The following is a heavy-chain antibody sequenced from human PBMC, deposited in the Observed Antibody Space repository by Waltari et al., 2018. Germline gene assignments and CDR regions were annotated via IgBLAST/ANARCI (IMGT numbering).Heavy chain of an antibody. CDR2: IRYDGSNK. Sequence: QVQLVESGGGVVQPGGSLRLSCAASGFTFSSYGMHWVRQAPGKGLEWVAFIRYDGSNKYYADSVKGRFTISRDNSKNTLYLQMNSLRAEDTAVYYCAKASIAARDYYYYMDVWGKGTTVTVSS. CDR1: GFTFSSYG. J-gene: IGHJ6*03. D-gene: IGHD6-6*01. CDR3: AKASIAARDYYYYMDV. V-gene: IGHV3-30*02.